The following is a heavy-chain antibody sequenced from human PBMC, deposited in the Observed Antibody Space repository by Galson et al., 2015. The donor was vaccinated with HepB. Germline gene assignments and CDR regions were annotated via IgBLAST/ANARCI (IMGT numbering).Heavy chain of an antibody. CDR3: ARVADSDYGDHTHFDY. CDR1: GFIFSDYY. CDR2: ISGGTTCT. Sequence: SLRLSCAASGFIFSDYYMSWIRQAPGKGLEWLSYISGGTTCTNYADSVKGRFTISRDNAKNSLYLQITSLRAQDMAVYYCARVADSDYGDHTHFDYWGQGSLVTVSA. V-gene: IGHV3-11*06. D-gene: IGHD4-17*01. J-gene: IGHJ4*02.